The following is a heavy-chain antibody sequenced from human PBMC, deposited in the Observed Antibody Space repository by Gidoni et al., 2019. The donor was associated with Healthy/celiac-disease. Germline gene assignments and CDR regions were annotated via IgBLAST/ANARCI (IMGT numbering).Heavy chain of an antibody. V-gene: IGHV2-26*01. CDR1: GFSLSNARMG. Sequence: QVTLKESGPVLVKPTETLTLTCTVSGFSLSNARMGVSWIRQPPGKALEWLAHIFSNDEKSYSTSLKSRLTISKDTSKSQVVLTMTNMDPVDTATYYCARTIFFNGVVVPAATVDYYYYGMDVWGQGTTVTVSS. CDR2: IFSNDEK. CDR3: ARTIFFNGVVVPAATVDYYYYGMDV. D-gene: IGHD2-2*01. J-gene: IGHJ6*02.